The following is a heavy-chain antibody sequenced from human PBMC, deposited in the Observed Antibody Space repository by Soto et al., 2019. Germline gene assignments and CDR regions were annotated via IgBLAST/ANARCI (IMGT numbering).Heavy chain of an antibody. D-gene: IGHD3-3*01. CDR2: IRSKAYGGTT. J-gene: IGHJ3*02. V-gene: IGHV3-49*04. CDR3: TRDAPYYDFWSGDAFDI. CDR1: GFTFGDYA. Sequence: GSLRLSCTASGFTFGDYAMSWVRQAPGKGLEWVGFIRSKAYGGTTEYAASVKGRFTISRDDSKSIAYLQMNSLKTEDTAVYYCTRDAPYYDFWSGDAFDIWGQGT.